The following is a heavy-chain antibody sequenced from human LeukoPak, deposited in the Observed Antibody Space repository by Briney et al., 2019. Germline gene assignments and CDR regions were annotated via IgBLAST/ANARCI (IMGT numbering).Heavy chain of an antibody. CDR1: GYSFTSYW. CDR2: IYPGDSDT. Sequence: KPGESLKISCKGSGYSFTSYWNGWVRQMPGKGLEWMGIIYPGDSDTRYSPSFQGQVTISADKSISTAYLQWSSLKASDTAMYYSARQDGDYVGYYYYGMDVWGQGTTVTVSS. CDR3: ARQDGDYVGYYYYGMDV. J-gene: IGHJ6*02. V-gene: IGHV5-51*01. D-gene: IGHD4-17*01.